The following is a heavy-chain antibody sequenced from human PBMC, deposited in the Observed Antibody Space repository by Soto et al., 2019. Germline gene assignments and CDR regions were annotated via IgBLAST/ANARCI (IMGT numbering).Heavy chain of an antibody. D-gene: IGHD3-22*01. CDR3: ARPYYDSSGYYARFDY. V-gene: IGHV3-48*03. CDR1: GFTFSSYE. Sequence: PGGSLRLSCAASGFTFSSYEMNWVRQAPGKGLEWVSYISSSGSTIYYADSVKGRFTISRDNAKNSLYLQMNSLRAEDTAVYYCARPYYDSSGYYARFDYWGQGTLVTVSS. CDR2: ISSSGSTI. J-gene: IGHJ4*02.